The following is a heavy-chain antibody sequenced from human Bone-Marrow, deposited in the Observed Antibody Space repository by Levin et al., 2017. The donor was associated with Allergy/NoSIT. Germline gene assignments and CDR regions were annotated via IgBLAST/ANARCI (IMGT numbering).Heavy chain of an antibody. J-gene: IGHJ6*02. CDR2: INAGNGNT. D-gene: IGHD4-17*01. CDR3: ARVSTTDYGDYVGGMDV. Sequence: ASVKVSCKASGYTFTSYAMHWVRQAPGQRLEWMGWINAGNGNTKYSQKFQGRVTITRDTSASTAYMELSSLRSEDTAVYYCARVSTTDYGDYVGGMDVWGQGTTVTVSS. CDR1: GYTFTSYA. V-gene: IGHV1-3*01.